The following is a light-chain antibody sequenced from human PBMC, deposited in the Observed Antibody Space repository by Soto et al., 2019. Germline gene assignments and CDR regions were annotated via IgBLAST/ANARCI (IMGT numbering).Light chain of an antibody. J-gene: IGLJ1*01. CDR3: KSYAASSTYV. V-gene: IGLV2-18*02. Sequence: QSVLTQPPSASGSPGQSVTISCTGTSSDIGGYNLVSWYQHPPGKAPRLIIYEVIQRPSGVPDRFSGSKSGNTASLTVSGLQAADEADYYCKSYAASSTYVFGRGTKVTVL. CDR1: SSDIGGYNL. CDR2: EVI.